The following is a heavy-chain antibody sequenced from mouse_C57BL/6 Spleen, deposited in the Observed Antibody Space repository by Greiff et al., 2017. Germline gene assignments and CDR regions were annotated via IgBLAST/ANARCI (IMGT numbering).Heavy chain of an antibody. D-gene: IGHD2-5*01. CDR2: IWSDGST. Sequence: VQLVESGPGLVAPSQSLSITCTVSGFSLTSYGVHWVRQPPGKGLEWLVVIWSDGSTTYNSALKSRLSISKDNSKSQVFLKMNSLQTDDTAMYYCALSPYSNYRYYYAMDYWGQGTSVTVSS. V-gene: IGHV2-6*03. CDR3: ALSPYSNYRYYYAMDY. CDR1: GFSLTSYG. J-gene: IGHJ4*01.